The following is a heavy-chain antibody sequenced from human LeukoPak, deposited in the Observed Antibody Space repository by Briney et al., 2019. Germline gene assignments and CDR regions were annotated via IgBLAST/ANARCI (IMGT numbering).Heavy chain of an antibody. Sequence: GGSLRLSCAASGFSISSYWMTWVRQAPGKRLEWVANIKQDGNEKYYVDSVKGRSTISGDNAKNSLFLQMNSLRAEDTAVYYCARVGFYASSRYYPDYWGQGTLVSVSS. V-gene: IGHV3-7*01. CDR1: GFSISSYW. CDR3: ARVGFYASSRYYPDY. D-gene: IGHD2-8*01. J-gene: IGHJ4*02. CDR2: IKQDGNEK.